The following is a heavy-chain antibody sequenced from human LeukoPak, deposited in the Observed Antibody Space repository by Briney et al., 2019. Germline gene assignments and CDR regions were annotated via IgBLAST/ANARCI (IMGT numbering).Heavy chain of an antibody. Sequence: SETLSLTCTVCGGSISSYYWSWIRQPPGKGLEWIGYIYYSGNTNYNPSLKSRVIISVDTSKNQFSLKLSSVTAADTAVYYCARDSSGYSPSFAYWGQGTLVTVSS. J-gene: IGHJ4*02. V-gene: IGHV4-59*01. D-gene: IGHD3-22*01. CDR2: IYYSGNT. CDR3: ARDSSGYSPSFAY. CDR1: GGSISSYY.